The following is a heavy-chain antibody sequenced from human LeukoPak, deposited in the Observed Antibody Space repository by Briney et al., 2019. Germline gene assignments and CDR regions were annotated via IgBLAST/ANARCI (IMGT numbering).Heavy chain of an antibody. Sequence: ASVKVSFKVSGYTLSELSMHSVRQTPGKGLEWMGGFNPEDGDTIYAQNFQGRLTMTEDTSTDTAYMELSSLRSEDTAVYYCATDFGYFDSLLTDSWGQGTLVTVSS. D-gene: IGHD3-9*01. V-gene: IGHV1-24*01. CDR1: GYTLSELS. CDR3: ATDFGYFDSLLTDS. J-gene: IGHJ4*02. CDR2: FNPEDGDT.